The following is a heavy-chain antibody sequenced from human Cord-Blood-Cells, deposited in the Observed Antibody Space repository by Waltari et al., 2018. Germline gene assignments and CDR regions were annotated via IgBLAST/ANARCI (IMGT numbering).Heavy chain of an antibody. CDR1: GGSFSGYY. Sequence: QVQLQQWGAGLLKPSETLSLTCAVYGGSFSGYYWSWIRQPPGQGLEWIGEINHSGNTNYNPSLKSRVTISVDTSKNQFSLKLSSVTAADTAVYYCARGRPGYSSSWRNDYYGMDVWGQGTTVTVSS. V-gene: IGHV4-34*01. CDR3: ARGRPGYSSSWRNDYYGMDV. CDR2: INHSGNT. D-gene: IGHD6-13*01. J-gene: IGHJ6*02.